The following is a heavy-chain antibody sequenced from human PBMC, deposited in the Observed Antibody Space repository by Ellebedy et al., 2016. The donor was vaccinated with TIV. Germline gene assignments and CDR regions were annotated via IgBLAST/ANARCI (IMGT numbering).Heavy chain of an antibody. CDR2: IYYSGST. CDR1: GGSISSYY. CDR3: ARDGGAINYYYYYGMDV. Sequence: SETLSLTXTVSGGSISSYYWSWIRQPPGKGLEWIGYIYYSGSTNYNPSLKSRVTISVDTSKNQFSLKLSSVTAADTAVYYCARDGGAINYYYYYGMDVWGQGTTVTVSS. V-gene: IGHV4-59*01. J-gene: IGHJ6*02. D-gene: IGHD3-16*01.